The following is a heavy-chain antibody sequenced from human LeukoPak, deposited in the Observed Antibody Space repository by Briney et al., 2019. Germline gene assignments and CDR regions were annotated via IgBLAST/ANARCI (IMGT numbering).Heavy chain of an antibody. Sequence: SETLSLTCTVSGGSISSYYWSWTRQPPGKGLKWIGYIYYSGSTNYNPSLESRITISLDTSKNQFSLQLRSVTAADTAVYYCARHFGTVTSYGMDVWGLGTTVTVSS. D-gene: IGHD4-17*01. V-gene: IGHV4-59*08. CDR1: GGSISSYY. CDR3: ARHFGTVTSYGMDV. CDR2: IYYSGST. J-gene: IGHJ6*02.